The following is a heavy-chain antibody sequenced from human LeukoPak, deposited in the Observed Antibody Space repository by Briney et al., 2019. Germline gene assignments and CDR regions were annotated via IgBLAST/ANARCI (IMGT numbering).Heavy chain of an antibody. Sequence: GGSLRLSCAASGFTFTTYSMNWVRQASGKGLEWVSTISGSGGNTYYADSVKGRFTMSRDSSKNTTYLQMNSLRAEDTAMYYCAAGRSGYDHSDYWGQGTLVTVSS. CDR1: GFTFTTYS. CDR3: AAGRSGYDHSDY. J-gene: IGHJ4*02. D-gene: IGHD5-12*01. V-gene: IGHV3-23*01. CDR2: ISGSGGNT.